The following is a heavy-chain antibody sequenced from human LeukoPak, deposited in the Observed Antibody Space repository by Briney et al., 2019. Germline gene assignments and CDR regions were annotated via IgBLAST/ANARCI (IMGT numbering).Heavy chain of an antibody. V-gene: IGHV3-21*01. Sequence: GGSLRLSCAASGFTFSNSAMNWVRQVPGKGLEWDSSIDYDSSHIYYAASVRGRFTISRDNARNSVYLQMNSLRVEDTAVYYCARDPLRYLRVGHYDYWGQGTLVAVSS. CDR2: IDYDSSHI. CDR3: ARDPLRYLRVGHYDY. D-gene: IGHD3-9*01. CDR1: GFTFSNSA. J-gene: IGHJ4*02.